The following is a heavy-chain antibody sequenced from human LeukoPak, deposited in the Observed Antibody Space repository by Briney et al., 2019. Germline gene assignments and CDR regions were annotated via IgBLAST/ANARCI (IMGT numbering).Heavy chain of an antibody. Sequence: GGSLRLSCAASGFTFSDHYMDWVRQAPGKGLEWVGRTRNKANSYTTEYAASVKGRFTISRDDSKNSLYLQMNGLKTEDTAVYYCARGRGAVAGYYYYYYYMDVWGKGTTVTVSS. CDR2: TRNKANSYTT. J-gene: IGHJ6*03. CDR1: GFTFSDHY. V-gene: IGHV3-72*01. CDR3: ARGRGAVAGYYYYYYYMDV. D-gene: IGHD6-19*01.